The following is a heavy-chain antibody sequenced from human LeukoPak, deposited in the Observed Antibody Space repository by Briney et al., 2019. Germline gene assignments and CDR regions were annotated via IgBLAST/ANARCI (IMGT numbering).Heavy chain of an antibody. CDR3: ARALPSSYYYFDY. CDR2: ISSSGNSI. Sequence: GGSLRLPCAASGFTVISYEMNWVRQAPGKGLEWVSYISSSGNSIFYADSVKGRFTISRDNAKNSLYLQMNSLRAEDTAVYYCARALPSSYYYFDYWGQGTLVTVSS. V-gene: IGHV3-48*03. D-gene: IGHD6-13*01. CDR1: GFTVISYE. J-gene: IGHJ4*02.